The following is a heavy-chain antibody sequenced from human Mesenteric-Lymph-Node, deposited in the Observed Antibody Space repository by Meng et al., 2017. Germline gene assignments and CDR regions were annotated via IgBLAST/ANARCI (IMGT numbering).Heavy chain of an antibody. CDR2: IYHSGST. CDR3: ARVGQWLPIDY. Sequence: RGLGPGWLKLPRPLPRPCVGLGGSISSSYWWSWVRPSPGKGLEWIGEIYHSGSTNYNPSLKSRVTISVDKSKNQFSLNLSSVTAADTAVYYCARVGQWLPIDYWGQGTLVTVSS. CDR1: GGSISSSYW. J-gene: IGHJ4*02. D-gene: IGHD6-19*01. V-gene: IGHV4-4*03.